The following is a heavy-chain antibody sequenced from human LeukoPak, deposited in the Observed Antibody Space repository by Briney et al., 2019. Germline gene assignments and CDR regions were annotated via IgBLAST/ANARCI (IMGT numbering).Heavy chain of an antibody. CDR2: IFYAGTT. Sequence: SETLSLTCTVSGDSISSIYYYWGWVRQSPGKGLEWIGSIFYAGTTYHNPSLKSRVTISVDTSANQFSLKLASVTAADTAIYYCARDHDYYAVDVWGQGTTVTVSS. CDR3: ARDHDYYAVDV. D-gene: IGHD3-3*01. J-gene: IGHJ6*02. CDR1: GDSISSIYYY. V-gene: IGHV4-39*07.